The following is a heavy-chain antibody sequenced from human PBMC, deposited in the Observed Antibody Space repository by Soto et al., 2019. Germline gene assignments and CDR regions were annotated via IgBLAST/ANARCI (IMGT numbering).Heavy chain of an antibody. D-gene: IGHD3-22*01. CDR3: ARRAYYYYSSGYYGMDV. CDR1: GGTFSSYA. Sequence: QVQLVQSGAEVKKPGSSVKVSCKASGGTFSSYAISWVRQAPGQGLEWMGGIIPIFVTANYAQKFQGRVTITADESTSTAYMELSSLRSEDTAVDYCARRAYYYYSSGYYGMDVWGQGTTVTVSS. V-gene: IGHV1-69*12. J-gene: IGHJ6*02. CDR2: IIPIFVTA.